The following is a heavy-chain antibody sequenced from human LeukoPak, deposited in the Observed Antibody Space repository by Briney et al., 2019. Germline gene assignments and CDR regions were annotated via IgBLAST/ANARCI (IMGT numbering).Heavy chain of an antibody. V-gene: IGHV4-59*08. J-gene: IGHJ4*02. CDR3: ARALVGTTGRFDY. Sequence: SETLSLTCTVSGGSISRYYWSWIRQPPGKGLEWIGYKDYSGSTNYNRSLKSRVTISVDTSKNQFSLKLTSVTAADTAVYFCARALVGTTGRFDYWGQGTLVTVSS. CDR2: KDYSGST. D-gene: IGHD1-26*01. CDR1: GGSISRYY.